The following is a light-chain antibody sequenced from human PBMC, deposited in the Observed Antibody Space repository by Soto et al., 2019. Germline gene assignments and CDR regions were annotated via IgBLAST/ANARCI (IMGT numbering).Light chain of an antibody. CDR3: QQYNSWT. V-gene: IGKV1-5*03. J-gene: IGKJ1*01. Sequence: DIQMNLSPSTLSGSVGDRVTITCRASQSISSWLAWYQQKPGKAPKLLIYKASSLESGVPSRFSGSGSGTEFTLTISSLQPDDFATYYCQQYNSWTFGQGTKGDIK. CDR1: QSISSW. CDR2: KAS.